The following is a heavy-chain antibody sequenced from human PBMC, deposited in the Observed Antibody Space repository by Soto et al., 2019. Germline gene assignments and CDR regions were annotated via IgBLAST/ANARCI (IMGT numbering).Heavy chain of an antibody. CDR2: INPSGGST. V-gene: IGHV1-46*01. CDR1: GYTFTDYY. J-gene: IGHJ4*02. D-gene: IGHD3-16*01. CDR3: ATLGGSYD. Sequence: QVQLVQSGAEVKKPGASVKISCKTSGYTFTDYYIHWVRQTPGQGLEWMGLINPSGGSTEYALRFQSRVTMTRDPSTRTVYMDLRSLRSEDTAVYYCATLGGSYDWGQGTLVTVSS.